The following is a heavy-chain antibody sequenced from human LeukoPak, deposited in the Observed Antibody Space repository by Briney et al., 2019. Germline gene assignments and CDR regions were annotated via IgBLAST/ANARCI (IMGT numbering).Heavy chain of an antibody. CDR1: GFTFSSYA. Sequence: PGGSLRLSCAASGFTFSSYAMSWVRQAPGKGLEWVSAISGSGGSTYYADSVKGRFTISRDNAKNSLYLQMNSLRAEDTAVYYCAREAPWPNIVVVPAALDYWGQGTLVTVSS. D-gene: IGHD2-2*01. J-gene: IGHJ4*02. CDR2: ISGSGGST. V-gene: IGHV3-23*01. CDR3: AREAPWPNIVVVPAALDY.